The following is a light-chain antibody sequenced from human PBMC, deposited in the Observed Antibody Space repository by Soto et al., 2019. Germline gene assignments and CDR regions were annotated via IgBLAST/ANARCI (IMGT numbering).Light chain of an antibody. J-gene: IGLJ1*01. V-gene: IGLV2-11*01. Sequence: QSVLTQPASLSGSPGQSITISCTGTSSDIGAYDYVSWYQQHPGKAPKLMIYDVSKRPSGVPDRFSGSKSGNTASLTISGLQAEDEADYYCCSYAGSSYVFGTGTKVTVL. CDR1: SSDIGAYDY. CDR3: CSYAGSSYV. CDR2: DVS.